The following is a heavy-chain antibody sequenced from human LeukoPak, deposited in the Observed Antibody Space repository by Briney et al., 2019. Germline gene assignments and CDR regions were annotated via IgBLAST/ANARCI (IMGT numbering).Heavy chain of an antibody. CDR1: GGTFSSYA. CDR3: ARPYSGYDVSAFDI. J-gene: IGHJ3*02. CDR2: IIPIFGTA. Sequence: GCSVKVSCKASGGTFSSYAISWVRQAPGQGLEWMGGIIPIFGTANYAQKFQGRVTITADESTSTAYMELSSLRSEDTAVYYCARPYSGYDVSAFDIWGQGTMVTVSS. V-gene: IGHV1-69*01. D-gene: IGHD5-12*01.